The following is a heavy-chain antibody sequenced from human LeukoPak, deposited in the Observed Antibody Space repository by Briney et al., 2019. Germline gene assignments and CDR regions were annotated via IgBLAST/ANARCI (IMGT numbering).Heavy chain of an antibody. J-gene: IGHJ4*02. CDR2: MFPSGTTRGNP. CDR3: ARLNGGPFDY. V-gene: IGHV4-38-2*01. D-gene: IGHD3-16*01. Sequence: PSETLSLTCGVSGFSISRGYYWGWIRQPPGKGLEWIGVMFPSGTTRGNPYYNPSLQSRVSLSIHTSNNRFSLTLSSVTAADTAVYYCARLNGGPFDYWGQGTLVIVSS. CDR1: GFSISRGYY.